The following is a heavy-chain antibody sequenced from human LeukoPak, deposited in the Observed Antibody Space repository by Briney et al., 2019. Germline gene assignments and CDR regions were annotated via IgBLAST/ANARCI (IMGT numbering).Heavy chain of an antibody. CDR1: GGSISSYY. CDR3: ASCGYSYGLIDY. J-gene: IGHJ4*02. Sequence: KPSETLSLTCTVSGGSISSYYWSWIRQPPGKGLEWIGYIYTSGSTNYNPSLKSRVTISVDTSKNQFSLKLSSVTAADTAVYYCASCGYSYGLIDYWGQGTLVTVSS. D-gene: IGHD5-18*01. CDR2: IYTSGST. V-gene: IGHV4-4*09.